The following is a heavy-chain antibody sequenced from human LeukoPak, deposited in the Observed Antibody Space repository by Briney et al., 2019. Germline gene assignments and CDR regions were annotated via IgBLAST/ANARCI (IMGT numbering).Heavy chain of an antibody. V-gene: IGHV1-18*01. J-gene: IGHJ6*02. CDR2: ISAYNGNT. Sequence: ASVKVSCKASGYTFTTHGISWVRQAPGQGLEWMGWISAYNGNTNYAQKLQGRVTMTTDTSTSTAYMELRSLRSDDTAVYYCARDGRKDYYYYGMDVWGQGTTVTVSS. D-gene: IGHD1-26*01. CDR1: GYTFTTHG. CDR3: ARDGRKDYYYYGMDV.